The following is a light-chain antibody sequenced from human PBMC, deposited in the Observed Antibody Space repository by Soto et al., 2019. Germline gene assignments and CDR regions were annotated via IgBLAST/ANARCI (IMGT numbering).Light chain of an antibody. Sequence: EIVIKQSPATLSVSPGERATLSCRASPSVSSNLAWYQQKPGQAPRLLIYGASTRATGIPARFSGSGSGTEFTLTISSLQSEDFAVYYCQQYNNWPPYTFGQGTKLEIK. V-gene: IGKV3-15*01. CDR2: GAS. J-gene: IGKJ2*01. CDR1: PSVSSN. CDR3: QQYNNWPPYT.